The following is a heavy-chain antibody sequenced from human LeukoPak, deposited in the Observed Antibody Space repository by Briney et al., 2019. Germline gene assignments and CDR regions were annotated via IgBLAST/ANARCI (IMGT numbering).Heavy chain of an antibody. CDR3: ARGPHQFSEQDYGDFLKGY. CDR2: ISSSSSYI. D-gene: IGHD4-17*01. CDR1: GFTFSSYS. V-gene: IGHV3-21*01. Sequence: GGSLRLSCAASGFTFSSYSMNWVRQAPGKGLEWVSSISSSSSYIYYADSVKGRFTISRDNAKNSLYLQINSLGAEDTAVYYCARGPHQFSEQDYGDFLKGYWGQGTLVTVSS. J-gene: IGHJ4*02.